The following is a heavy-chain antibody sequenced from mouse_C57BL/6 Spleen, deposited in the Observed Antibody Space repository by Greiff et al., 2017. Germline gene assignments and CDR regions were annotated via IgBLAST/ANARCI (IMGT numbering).Heavy chain of an antibody. Sequence: QVQLKESGPGLVQPSQSLSITCTVSGFSLTSYGVHWVRQSPGKGLEWLGVIWSGGSTDYNAAFISRLSISKDNSKSQVFFKMNSLQADDTAIYYCARMGYEGPFYAMDYWGQGTSVTVSS. CDR1: GFSLTSYG. D-gene: IGHD2-14*01. V-gene: IGHV2-2*01. J-gene: IGHJ4*01. CDR3: ARMGYEGPFYAMDY. CDR2: IWSGGST.